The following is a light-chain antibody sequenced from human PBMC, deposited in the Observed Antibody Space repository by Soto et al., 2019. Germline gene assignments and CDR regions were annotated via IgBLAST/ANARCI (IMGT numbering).Light chain of an antibody. CDR1: SSTVARNN. Sequence: QSVLTQPPSASATPGRRVTVSCSGYSSTVARNNVYWYQKAPGMPPKRLISKNTQRPSGVPDRSPGSKSGTSASLAISGLRSEDEADYYCAAWDENFSTYVCGSGTKVTVL. J-gene: IGLJ1*01. CDR3: AAWDENFSTYV. V-gene: IGLV1-47*01. CDR2: KNT.